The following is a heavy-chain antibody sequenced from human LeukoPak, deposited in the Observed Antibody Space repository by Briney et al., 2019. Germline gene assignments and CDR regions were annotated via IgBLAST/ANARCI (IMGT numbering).Heavy chain of an antibody. V-gene: IGHV3-21*01. J-gene: IGHJ4*02. Sequence: GGSLRLSCAASGFTFSSYSMNWVRQAPGRGLEWVSSISSSSSYIYYADSVKGRFTISRDNAKNTLYLQMNSLRAEDTAVYYCAREEGDGYFDYWGQGTLVTVSS. CDR3: AREEGDGYFDY. CDR2: ISSSSSYI. CDR1: GFTFSSYS.